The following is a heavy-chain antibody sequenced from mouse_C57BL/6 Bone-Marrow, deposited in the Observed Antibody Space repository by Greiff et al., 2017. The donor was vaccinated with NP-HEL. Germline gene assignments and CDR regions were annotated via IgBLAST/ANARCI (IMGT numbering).Heavy chain of an antibody. CDR2: IDPSDSYT. Sequence: QVQLQQPGAELVKPGASVKLSCKASGYTFTSYWMQWVKQRPGQGLEWIGEIDPSDSYTNYNQKFKGKATLTVDTSSSTAYMQLSSLTSEDSAVYCCAGDVFAYWGQGTLVTVSA. J-gene: IGHJ3*01. CDR1: GYTFTSYW. V-gene: IGHV1-50*01. CDR3: AGDVFAY. D-gene: IGHD3-3*01.